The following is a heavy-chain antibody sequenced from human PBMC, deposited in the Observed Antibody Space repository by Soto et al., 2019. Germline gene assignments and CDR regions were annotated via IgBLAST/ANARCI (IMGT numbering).Heavy chain of an antibody. CDR2: IYYSGST. D-gene: IGHD3-22*01. J-gene: IGHJ5*02. Sequence: PSETLSLTCTVSGGSISSGDYYWSWIRQPPGKGLEWIGYIYYSGSTYYNPSLKSRVTISVDTSKNQFSLKLSSVTAADTAVYYCARGKYYYDSSGYNNWFDPWGQGTLVTVSS. CDR1: GGSISSGDYY. V-gene: IGHV4-30-4*01. CDR3: ARGKYYYDSSGYNNWFDP.